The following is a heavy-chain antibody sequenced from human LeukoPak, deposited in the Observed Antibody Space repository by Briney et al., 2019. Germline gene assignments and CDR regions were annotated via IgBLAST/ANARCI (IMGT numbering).Heavy chain of an antibody. CDR1: GFTFSSYA. D-gene: IGHD6-19*01. CDR3: AKFTPYSSGREELLDYFDY. V-gene: IGHV3-23*01. Sequence: GGSLRLSCAASGFTFSSYAMSWVRQAPGKGLEWVSAISGSGGSTYYADSVKGRFTISRDNSKNTLYLQMNSLRAEDTAVYYCAKFTPYSSGREELLDYFDYWGQGTLVTVSS. J-gene: IGHJ4*02. CDR2: ISGSGGST.